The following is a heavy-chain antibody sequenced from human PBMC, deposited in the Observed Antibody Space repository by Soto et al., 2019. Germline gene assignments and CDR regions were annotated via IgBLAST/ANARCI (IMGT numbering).Heavy chain of an antibody. CDR3: ARDRHAGFTHWFVA. D-gene: IGHD1-1*01. J-gene: IGHJ5*02. CDR1: GGSVTLHH. CDR2: TSCTATT. Sequence: KPSQTLPLTAFVSGGSVTLHHWSCIRLCLGQGLEWSAFTSCTATTKYNRAPQSRVARSLDKAKNQLSRKLTAMTAADTAVYCCARDRHAGFTHWFVAWGQGALVTV. V-gene: IGHV4-59*02.